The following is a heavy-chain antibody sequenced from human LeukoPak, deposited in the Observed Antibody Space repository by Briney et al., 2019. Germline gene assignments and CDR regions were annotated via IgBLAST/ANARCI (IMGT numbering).Heavy chain of an antibody. D-gene: IGHD1-26*01. CDR3: ARARGSYPRLYYYYYYGMDV. J-gene: IGHJ6*02. Sequence: SETLSLTCAVYGGSFSGYYWSWIRQPPGKGLEWIGEINHSGSTNYNPSLKSRVTISVDTSKNQFSLKLSSVTAADTAVCYCARARGSYPRLYYYYYYGMDVWGQGTTVTVSS. CDR2: INHSGST. CDR1: GGSFSGYY. V-gene: IGHV4-34*01.